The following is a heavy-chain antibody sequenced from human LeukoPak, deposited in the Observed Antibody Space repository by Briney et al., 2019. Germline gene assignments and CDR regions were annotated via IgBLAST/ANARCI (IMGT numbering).Heavy chain of an antibody. CDR1: GGSISSYY. Sequence: PSETLSLTCTVSGGSISSYYWSWIRQPPGKGLEWIGYIYYSGSTNYNPSLKSRVTISVDTSKNQFSLKLSSVTAADTAVYYCAGAPGITMSPYYFDCWGQGTLVTVSS. V-gene: IGHV4-59*01. CDR2: IYYSGST. J-gene: IGHJ4*02. D-gene: IGHD3-10*02. CDR3: AGAPGITMSPYYFDC.